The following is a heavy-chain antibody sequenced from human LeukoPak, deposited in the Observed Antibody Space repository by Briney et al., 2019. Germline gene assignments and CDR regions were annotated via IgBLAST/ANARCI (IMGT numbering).Heavy chain of an antibody. Sequence: ASVKVSCKASGYTFTSYDINWVRQASGQGLEWMGWMNPNSGNTASAQKFQGGVTVTTNTSISTAYMELTGLRSEDTAMYFCARKGLLGSGKPWFDPWGQRTLVTFSS. V-gene: IGHV1-8*01. J-gene: IGHJ5*02. CDR3: ARKGLLGSGKPWFDP. CDR2: MNPNSGNT. CDR1: GYTFTSYD. D-gene: IGHD2-15*01.